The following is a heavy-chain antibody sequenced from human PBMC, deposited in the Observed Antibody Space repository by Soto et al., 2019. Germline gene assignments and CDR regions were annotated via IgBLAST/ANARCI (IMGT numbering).Heavy chain of an antibody. V-gene: IGHV3-30*03. CDR2: ISYDGTNH. D-gene: IGHD2-2*01. CDR1: RFTFSNYG. Sequence: QVQLVESGGGVVQPGGSLTLSCAASRFTFSNYGMHWVRQAPGEGLEWVAVISYDGTNHYYADSVRGRFTLSRDNSKNPLYLHMDRLTSDDTAVYYCASGTKTGVVVPGAPKYWGQGTLVAVSS. J-gene: IGHJ4*02. CDR3: ASGTKTGVVVPGAPKY.